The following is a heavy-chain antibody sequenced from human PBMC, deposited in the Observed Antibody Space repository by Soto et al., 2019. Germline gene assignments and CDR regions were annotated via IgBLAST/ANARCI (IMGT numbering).Heavy chain of an antibody. D-gene: IGHD1-1*01. J-gene: IGHJ4*02. CDR1: GFTFSNAW. V-gene: IGHV3-15*01. CDR3: TTDNLGLPTGTFDY. Sequence: GGSLRLSCAASGFTFSNAWMSWVRQAPGKGLEWVGRIKSKTDGGTTDYAAPVKGRFTISRDDSKNTLYLQMNSLKTEDTALYYCTTDNLGLPTGTFDYWGQGTLVTVSS. CDR2: IKSKTDGGTT.